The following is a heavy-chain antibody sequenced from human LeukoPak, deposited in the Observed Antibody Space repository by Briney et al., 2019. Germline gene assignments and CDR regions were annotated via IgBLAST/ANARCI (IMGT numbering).Heavy chain of an antibody. CDR2: ISAYNGNT. D-gene: IGHD2-2*02. Sequence: RASVKVSCKASGYTFTSYGISWVRQAPGQGLEWMGWISAYNGNTNYAQKLQGRVTMTTDTSTSTAYMELRSLRSDDTAAYYCARDCSSTSCYTLPFDYWGQGTLVTVSS. J-gene: IGHJ4*02. CDR3: ARDCSSTSCYTLPFDY. CDR1: GYTFTSYG. V-gene: IGHV1-18*01.